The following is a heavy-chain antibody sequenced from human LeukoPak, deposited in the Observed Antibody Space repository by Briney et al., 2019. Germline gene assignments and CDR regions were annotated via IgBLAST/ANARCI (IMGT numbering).Heavy chain of an antibody. V-gene: IGHV1-18*01. CDR1: GYIFTNYG. J-gene: IGHJ4*02. D-gene: IGHD3-10*01. Sequence: ASVKVSCRTSGYIFTNYGVSWVRQAPGQGLEWMGWINVYNGHTIYAQEFQGRVTLTTDTSTSTAHMDLRSLRSDDTAVYYCVRDSDHAPDYWGQGTLVTVSS. CDR2: INVYNGHT. CDR3: VRDSDHAPDY.